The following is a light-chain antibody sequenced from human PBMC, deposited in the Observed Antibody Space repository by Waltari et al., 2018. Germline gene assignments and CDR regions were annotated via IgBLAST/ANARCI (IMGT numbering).Light chain of an antibody. CDR3: LLSYSGSWV. CDR2: ETS. CDR1: TGDVNSGHY. Sequence: QTVVTQEPSLTVSPGGTVTLTCASSTGDVNSGHYPYWFQQKPGQAPRTLIYETSNKHSWTPARFSGSLLGGKAALTLSGAQAEDEADYYCLLSYSGSWVFGGGTKLTVL. V-gene: IGLV7-46*01. J-gene: IGLJ3*02.